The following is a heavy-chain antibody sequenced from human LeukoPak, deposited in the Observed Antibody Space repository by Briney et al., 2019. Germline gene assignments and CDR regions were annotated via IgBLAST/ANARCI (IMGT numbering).Heavy chain of an antibody. J-gene: IGHJ5*02. CDR1: GGSMNNYY. CDR3: ARNRIAAAGIGGTYNWFDP. D-gene: IGHD6-13*01. CDR2: IYYSGST. V-gene: IGHV4-59*08. Sequence: SETLSLTCTVSGGSMNNYYWTWIRQPPGKGLEWIGYIYYSGSTNYNPPLKSRVTISADTSKNQFSLKLTSVTAADSAVYYCARNRIAAAGIGGTYNWFDPWGQGTLVTVSS.